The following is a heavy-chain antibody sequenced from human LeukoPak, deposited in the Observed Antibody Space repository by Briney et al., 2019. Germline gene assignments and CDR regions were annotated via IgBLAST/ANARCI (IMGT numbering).Heavy chain of an antibody. Sequence: PGGSLRLSCAASGFTFSSYAMSWVRQAPGKGLEWVSAISGSGGSTYYADSVKGRFTISRDNSKNTLYLQMNSLRAEDTAVYYCASHPPLRFLEWFGVTASLDYWGQGTLVTVSS. CDR2: ISGSGGST. CDR1: GFTFSSYA. D-gene: IGHD3-3*01. V-gene: IGHV3-23*01. J-gene: IGHJ4*02. CDR3: ASHPPLRFLEWFGVTASLDY.